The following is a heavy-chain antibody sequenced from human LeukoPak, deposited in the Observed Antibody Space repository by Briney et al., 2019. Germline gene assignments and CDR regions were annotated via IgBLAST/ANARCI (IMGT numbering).Heavy chain of an antibody. D-gene: IGHD2-2*01. J-gene: IGHJ4*02. CDR1: GFSFSNYG. Sequence: GGTLRLSCAASGFSFSNYGMSWVRQAPGKGLEWVSSISSGGDNTYYADSVRGRFTISRDNSKNTLYLQLNSLRAEDTAVYYCAKSHRGHCSTTTCDDEGDYWGQGTLVTVSS. CDR2: ISSGGDNT. CDR3: AKSHRGHCSTTTCDDEGDY. V-gene: IGHV3-23*01.